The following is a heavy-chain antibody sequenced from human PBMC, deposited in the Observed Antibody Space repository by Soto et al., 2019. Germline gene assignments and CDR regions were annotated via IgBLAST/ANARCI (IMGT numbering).Heavy chain of an antibody. D-gene: IGHD5-18*01. J-gene: IGHJ4*02. CDR3: ARGGTAMGDFDY. V-gene: IGHV1-8*01. CDR2: MNPNSGNT. CDR1: GYTFTSYD. Sequence: ASVKVSCKASGYTFTSYDINWVRQATGQGLEWMGWMNPNSGNTGYAQKFQGRVTMTRNTSISTAYMELSSLRSEDTAVYYCARGGTAMGDFDYWGQGTLVTVSS.